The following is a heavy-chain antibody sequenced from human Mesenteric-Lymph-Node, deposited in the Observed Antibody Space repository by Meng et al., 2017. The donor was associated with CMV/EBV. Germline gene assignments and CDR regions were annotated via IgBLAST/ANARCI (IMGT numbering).Heavy chain of an antibody. V-gene: IGHV1-69*05. CDR2: IIPIFGTA. Sequence: SVKVSCKASGGTFSSYAISWVRQAPGQGLEWMGGIIPIFGTANYAQKFQGRVTITTDESTSTAYMELSSLRSEDTAVYYCARSVEWGGYFDYWGQGTLVTVSS. J-gene: IGHJ4*02. CDR3: ARSVEWGGYFDY. D-gene: IGHD3-3*01. CDR1: GGTFSSYA.